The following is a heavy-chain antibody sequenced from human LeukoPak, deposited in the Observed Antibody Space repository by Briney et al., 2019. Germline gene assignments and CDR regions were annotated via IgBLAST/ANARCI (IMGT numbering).Heavy chain of an antibody. CDR1: GFSFSSYV. D-gene: IGHD6-19*01. V-gene: IGHV3-48*03. CDR2: ISSSGSTI. J-gene: IGHJ4*02. CDR3: ASDLSGWYDY. Sequence: PGGSLRLSCVASGFSFSSYVMNWVRQAPGKGLEWVSYISSSGSTIYYADSVKGRFTISRDNAKNSLYLQMNSLRAEDTAVYYCASDLSGWYDYWGQGTLVTVSS.